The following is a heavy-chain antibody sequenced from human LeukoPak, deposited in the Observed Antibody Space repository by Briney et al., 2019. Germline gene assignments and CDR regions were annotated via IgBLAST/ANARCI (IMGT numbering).Heavy chain of an antibody. CDR2: IYTSGST. CDR1: GGSISSSSYY. V-gene: IGHV4-61*02. J-gene: IGHJ6*03. Sequence: SETLSLTCTVSGGSISSSSYYWGWIRQPAGKGLEWIGRIYTSGSTNYNPSLKSRVTMSVDTSKNQVSLKLSSVTAADTAVYYCAREGGKEQQLAPYYYYYMDVWGKGTTVTVSS. CDR3: AREGGKEQQLAPYYYYYMDV. D-gene: IGHD6-13*01.